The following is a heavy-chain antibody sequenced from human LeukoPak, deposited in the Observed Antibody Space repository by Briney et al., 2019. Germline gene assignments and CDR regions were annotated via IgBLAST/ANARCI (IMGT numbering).Heavy chain of an antibody. CDR3: ARAVEMATTYYFDY. CDR1: GGSISSYY. V-gene: IGHV4-59*01. Sequence: PSETLSLTCTVSGGSISSYYWSWIRQPPGKGPEWIGYIYYSGSTNYNPSLKSRVTISVDTSKNQFSLKLSSVTAADTAVYYCARAVEMATTYYFDYWGQGTLVTVSS. CDR2: IYYSGST. D-gene: IGHD5-24*01. J-gene: IGHJ4*02.